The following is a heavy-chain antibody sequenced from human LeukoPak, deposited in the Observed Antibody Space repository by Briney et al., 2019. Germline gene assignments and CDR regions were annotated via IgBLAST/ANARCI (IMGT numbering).Heavy chain of an antibody. J-gene: IGHJ4*02. D-gene: IGHD3-16*01. CDR2: IRSKPNNYAT. CDR3: QVDPQGGGY. CDR1: GFTFSGSA. Sequence: PGGSLRLSCATSGFTFSGSAMHWVRQASWKGLEWVGRIRSKPNNYATAYAASVKGRFTISRDDSKNMAYLQMNSLKTEDTAVYYCQVDPQGGGYWGQGTLVTVSS. V-gene: IGHV3-73*01.